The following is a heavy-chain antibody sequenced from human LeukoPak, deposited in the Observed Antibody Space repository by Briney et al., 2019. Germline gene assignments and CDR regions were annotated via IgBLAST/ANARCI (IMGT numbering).Heavy chain of an antibody. J-gene: IGHJ1*01. CDR3: ARDLGSGFEGEYFQH. CDR1: GYTFTSYG. V-gene: IGHV1-69*05. D-gene: IGHD6-19*01. CDR2: IIPIFGTA. Sequence: SVKVSCKASGYTFTSYGIRWVRQAPGQGLEWMGGIIPIFGTANYAQKFQGRVTITTDESTSTAYMELSSLRSEDTAVYYCARDLGSGFEGEYFQHWGQGTLVTVSS.